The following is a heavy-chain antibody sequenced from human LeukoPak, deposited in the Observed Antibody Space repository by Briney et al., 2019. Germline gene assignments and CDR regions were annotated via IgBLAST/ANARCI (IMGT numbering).Heavy chain of an antibody. V-gene: IGHV3-66*02. CDR2: IYSGGST. D-gene: IGHD5-12*01. CDR1: GFTFSSYA. CDR3: ARGPRYSGYDYYFDY. Sequence: GGSLRLSCAASGFTFSSYAMSWVRQAPGKGLEWVSVIYSGGSTYYADSVKGRFTISRDNSKNTLYLQMNSLRAEDTAVYYCARGPRYSGYDYYFDYWGQGTLVTVSS. J-gene: IGHJ4*02.